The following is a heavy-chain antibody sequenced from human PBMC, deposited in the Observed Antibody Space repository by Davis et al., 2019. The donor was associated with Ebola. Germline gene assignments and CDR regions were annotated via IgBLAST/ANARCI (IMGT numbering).Heavy chain of an antibody. Sequence: PGGSLRLSCAASGFTFSSYEMNWVRQAPGKGLEWVSYISSSGSTIYYADSVKGRFTISRDNAKNSLYLQMNSLRAEDTAVYYCATLLGIAAADPLDYWGRGTLVTVSS. CDR3: ATLLGIAAADPLDY. CDR1: GFTFSSYE. J-gene: IGHJ4*02. D-gene: IGHD6-13*01. V-gene: IGHV3-48*03. CDR2: ISSSGSTI.